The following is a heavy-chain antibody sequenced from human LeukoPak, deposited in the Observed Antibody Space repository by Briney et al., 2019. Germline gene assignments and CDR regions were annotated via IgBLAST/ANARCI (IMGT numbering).Heavy chain of an antibody. V-gene: IGHV3-7*03. CDR2: MNKDGSQK. CDR3: ARNNDMDV. J-gene: IGHJ6*02. Sequence: GSSLRLSCAASGFILSNHWMTRVRQAPGKGPEWVANMNKDGSQKYYVDSVKGRFTISRDTAKNSLYLQMNNLRVEDTALYYCARNNDMDVWGQGTTVIVSS. CDR1: GFILSNHW. D-gene: IGHD1/OR15-1a*01.